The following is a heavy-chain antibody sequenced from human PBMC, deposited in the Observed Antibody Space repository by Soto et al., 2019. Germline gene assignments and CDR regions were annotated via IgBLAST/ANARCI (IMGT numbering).Heavy chain of an antibody. CDR3: AKDPEYYDFWSGYPPYYFDY. V-gene: IGHV3-23*01. Sequence: GGSLRLSCAASGFTFSSYAMSWVRQAPGKGLEWVSAISGSGGSTYYADSVKGRFTISRDNSKNTLYLQMNSLRAEDTAVYYCAKDPEYYDFWSGYPPYYFDYWGQGTLVTVSS. D-gene: IGHD3-3*01. CDR2: ISGSGGST. J-gene: IGHJ4*02. CDR1: GFTFSSYA.